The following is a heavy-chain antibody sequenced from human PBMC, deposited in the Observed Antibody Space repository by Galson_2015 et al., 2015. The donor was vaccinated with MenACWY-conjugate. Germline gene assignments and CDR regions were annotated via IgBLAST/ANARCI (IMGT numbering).Heavy chain of an antibody. Sequence: SVKVSCKVSGYTLTELSMHWVRQAPGKGLEWMGGFDPEDGETIYAQKFQGRVTMTEDTSTDTAYMELSSLRSEDTAVYYCATDSYETHIGSFNWFDPWGQGTLVTVSS. J-gene: IGHJ5*02. CDR3: ATDSYETHIGSFNWFDP. V-gene: IGHV1-24*01. D-gene: IGHD5-12*01. CDR1: GYTLTELS. CDR2: FDPEDGET.